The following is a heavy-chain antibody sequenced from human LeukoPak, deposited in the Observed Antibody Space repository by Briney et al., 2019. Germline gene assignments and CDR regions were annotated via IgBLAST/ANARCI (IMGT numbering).Heavy chain of an antibody. CDR1: GFTFSDYY. D-gene: IGHD6-13*01. CDR2: ISSSGSTI. V-gene: IGHV3-11*01. J-gene: IGHJ3*02. CDR3: AKDGSSWYLYAFDI. Sequence: TTGGSLRLSCAASGFTFSDYYMSWIRQAPGKGLEWVSYISSSGSTIYYADSVKGRFTISRDNSKNTLYLQMNSLRAEDTAVYYCAKDGSSWYLYAFDIWGQGTMVTVSS.